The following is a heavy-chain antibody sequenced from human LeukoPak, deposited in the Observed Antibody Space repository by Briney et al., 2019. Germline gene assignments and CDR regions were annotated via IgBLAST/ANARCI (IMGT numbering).Heavy chain of an antibody. CDR1: GGSISSHY. V-gene: IGHV4-59*11. Sequence: PSETLSLTCTVSGGSISSHYWSWIRQPPGKGLEWIGYIYYSGSTNYNPSLKSRVTISVDTSKNQFSLKLSSVTAADTAVYYCARWALSGYSYGYRSNWYFDLWGRGTLVTVSS. D-gene: IGHD5-18*01. J-gene: IGHJ2*01. CDR3: ARWALSGYSYGYRSNWYFDL. CDR2: IYYSGST.